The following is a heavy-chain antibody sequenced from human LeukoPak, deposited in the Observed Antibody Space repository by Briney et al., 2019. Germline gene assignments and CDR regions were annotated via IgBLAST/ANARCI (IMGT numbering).Heavy chain of an antibody. D-gene: IGHD1-7*01. CDR1: GGSFSGYY. J-gene: IGHJ4*02. Sequence: SETLSLTCAVYGGSFSGYYWSWIRQPPGKGLEWIGEINHSGSTNYNPSLKSRVTISVDTSKNQFSLKLSSVTAADTAVYYCARDRYNWNYLSRNYFDYRGQGTLVTVSS. CDR3: ARDRYNWNYLSRNYFDY. CDR2: INHSGST. V-gene: IGHV4-34*01.